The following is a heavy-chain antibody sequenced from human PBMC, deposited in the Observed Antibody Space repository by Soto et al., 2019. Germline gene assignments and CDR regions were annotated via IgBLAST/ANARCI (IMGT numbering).Heavy chain of an antibody. J-gene: IGHJ6*02. CDR1: GYRFNTYG. D-gene: IGHD1-1*01. CDR3: ARDLGLKLPIQMDV. Sequence: QVQVVQSGAEVKKPGASVKVSCKASGYRFNTYGFSWVRQAPGQGLEWMGWISTHNGKTIYAQKFQARVTMTTDTSTTTAYMELRSLRSDDTVVYYCARDLGLKLPIQMDVWGQGTTVTVSS. CDR2: ISTHNGKT. V-gene: IGHV1-18*01.